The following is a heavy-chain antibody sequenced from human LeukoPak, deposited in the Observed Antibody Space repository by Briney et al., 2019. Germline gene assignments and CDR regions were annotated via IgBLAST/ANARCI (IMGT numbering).Heavy chain of an antibody. CDR3: ARGGIAARFSSSDY. V-gene: IGHV1-2*02. CDR2: INPNSGGT. D-gene: IGHD6-6*01. Sequence: ASVKFSCKASGYTFTGYYMHWVRQAPGQGLEWMGWINPNSGGTNYAQKFQGRVTMTRDTSISTAYMELSRLRSDDTAVYYCARGGIAARFSSSDYWGQGTLVTVSS. CDR1: GYTFTGYY. J-gene: IGHJ4*02.